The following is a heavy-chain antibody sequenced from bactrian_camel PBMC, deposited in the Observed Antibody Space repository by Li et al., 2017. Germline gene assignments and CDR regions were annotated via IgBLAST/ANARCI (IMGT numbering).Heavy chain of an antibody. J-gene: IGHJ4*01. V-gene: IGHV3S26*01. D-gene: IGHD6*01. CDR1: GFIDSRYC. CDR2: IDAGGST. Sequence: HVQLVESGGGSVQTGESLRLSCAASGFIDSRYCMAWFRQAPGKERAEVATIDAGGSTTYADSVKGRFTISEDKVKNTLYLQMSSLKPEDTAKYFCAYDPHCLSSWYDWGQ. CDR3: AYDPHCLSSWYD.